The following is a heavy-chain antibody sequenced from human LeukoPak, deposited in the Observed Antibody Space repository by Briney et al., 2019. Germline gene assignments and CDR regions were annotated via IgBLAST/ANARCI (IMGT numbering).Heavy chain of an antibody. V-gene: IGHV4-39*07. CDR3: AREMAVGYGVD. CDR2: ISYSGRT. CDR1: GGSISSNNYY. D-gene: IGHD5-12*01. Sequence: SETLSLTCTVSGGSISSNNYYWGWVRQPPGKGLEWIATISYSGRTYYNPSLTSQVTISIDTSKNQFSLKLTSVTAADTAMYYCAREMAVGYGVDWGQGTLVTVSS. J-gene: IGHJ4*02.